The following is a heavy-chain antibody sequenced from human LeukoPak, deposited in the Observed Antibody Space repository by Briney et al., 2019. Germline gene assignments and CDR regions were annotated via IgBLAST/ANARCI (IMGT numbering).Heavy chain of an antibody. CDR1: GGSISSSSYY. CDR3: ARDHGYSNSWYAHYYFDY. J-gene: IGHJ4*02. Sequence: SETLSLTCTVSGGSISSSSYYWGWIRQPPGKGLEWIGSIYYSGSTYYNPSLKSRVTISVDTSKNQFSLKLSSVTAADTAVYYCARDHGYSNSWYAHYYFDYWGQGTLVTVSS. CDR2: IYYSGST. D-gene: IGHD6-13*01. V-gene: IGHV4-39*01.